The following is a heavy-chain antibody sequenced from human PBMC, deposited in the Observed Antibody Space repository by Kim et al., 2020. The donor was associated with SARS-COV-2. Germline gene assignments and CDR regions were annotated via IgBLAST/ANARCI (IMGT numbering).Heavy chain of an antibody. CDR2: IWYDGSNK. CDR3: ARDSGTAMPLDY. Sequence: GGSLRLSCAASGFTFSSYGMHWVRQAPGKGLEWVAVIWYDGSNKYYADSVKGRFTISRDNSKNTLYLQMNSLRAEDTAVYYCARDSGTAMPLDYWGQGTLVTVSS. J-gene: IGHJ4*02. V-gene: IGHV3-33*01. D-gene: IGHD5-18*01. CDR1: GFTFSSYG.